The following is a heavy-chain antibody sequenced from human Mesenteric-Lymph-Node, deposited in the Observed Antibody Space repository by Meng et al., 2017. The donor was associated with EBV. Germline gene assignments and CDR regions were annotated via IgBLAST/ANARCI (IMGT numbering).Heavy chain of an antibody. D-gene: IGHD3-10*01. J-gene: IGHJ4*02. Sequence: QVQPQQGGAVLLKPSETLSLTCACYGGSFSGYYWSWIRQPPGKGLEWIGEINHSGSTNYNPSLKSRVTISVDTSKNQFSLKLSSVTAADTAVYYCARFGAILRGFDYWGQGTLVTVSS. V-gene: IGHV4-34*01. CDR3: ARFGAILRGFDY. CDR1: GGSFSGYY. CDR2: INHSGST.